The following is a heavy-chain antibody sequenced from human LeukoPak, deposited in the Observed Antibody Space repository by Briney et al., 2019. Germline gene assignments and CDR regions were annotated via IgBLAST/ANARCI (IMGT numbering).Heavy chain of an antibody. CDR2: ISAYTGDT. V-gene: IGHV1-18*01. D-gene: IGHD1-26*01. Sequence: AAVKVSCKASGYTFTGYGLSWVRQAPGQGLEWMGWISAYTGDTNYAQKLQGRVTMTTDTSTSTAYMELRSLRSDDTAVYYCARELEGADYFDYWGQGTLVTVSS. J-gene: IGHJ4*02. CDR1: GYTFTGYG. CDR3: ARELEGADYFDY.